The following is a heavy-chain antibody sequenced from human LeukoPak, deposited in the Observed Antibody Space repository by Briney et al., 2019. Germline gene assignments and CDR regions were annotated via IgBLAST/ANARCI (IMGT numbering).Heavy chain of an antibody. Sequence: GESLKISCKGSGYSFTTYWIGWVRRMPGKGLEWMGIIYPGDSDSRYSPSFQGQVTISADKSISTAYLQWSSLKASDTAMYYCARRGFCSGGNCFSNAFDIWGQGTMVTVSS. V-gene: IGHV5-51*01. D-gene: IGHD2-15*01. J-gene: IGHJ3*02. CDR2: IYPGDSDS. CDR1: GYSFTTYW. CDR3: ARRGFCSGGNCFSNAFDI.